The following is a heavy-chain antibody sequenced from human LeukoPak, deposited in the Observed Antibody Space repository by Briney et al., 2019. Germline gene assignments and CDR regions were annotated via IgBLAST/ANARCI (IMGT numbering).Heavy chain of an antibody. V-gene: IGHV3-11*03. CDR3: ARMWDHDYGDYSWFDP. Sequence: KAGGSLRLSCAASGFTFSDYYMRWIRQAPGKGLEWVSYISSSSSYTNYADSVKGRFTISRDNAKNSLFLQMNSLRAEDTAVYYCARMWDHDYGDYSWFDPYGQGTLVTVSS. J-gene: IGHJ5*02. CDR1: GFTFSDYY. D-gene: IGHD4-17*01. CDR2: ISSSSSYT.